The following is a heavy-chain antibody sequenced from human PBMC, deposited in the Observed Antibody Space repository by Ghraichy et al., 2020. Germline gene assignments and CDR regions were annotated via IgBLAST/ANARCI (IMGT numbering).Heavy chain of an antibody. V-gene: IGHV3-53*01. D-gene: IGHD3-10*01. J-gene: IGHJ4*02. Sequence: GGFLRLSCAASGFTISSNYMSWVRQAPGKGLEWVSVMHGGGSTYYADSVKGRFTLSRDTSKNTVYLQMNSLRAEDTAVYYCASPGSGSYQPLDCWGQGTLVTVSS. CDR1: GFTISSNY. CDR2: MHGGGST. CDR3: ASPGSGSYQPLDC.